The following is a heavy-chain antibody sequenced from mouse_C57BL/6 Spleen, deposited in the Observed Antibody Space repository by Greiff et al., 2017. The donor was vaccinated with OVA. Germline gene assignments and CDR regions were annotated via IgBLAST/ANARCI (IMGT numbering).Heavy chain of an antibody. Sequence: VQLVESGPELVKPGASVKISCKASGYAFSSSWMNWVKQRPGKGLEWIGRIYPGDGDTNYNGKFKGKATLTADKSSSTAYMQLSSLTSEDSAVYFCARGKNYYGSSPDYWGQGTTLTVSS. V-gene: IGHV1-82*01. CDR1: GYAFSSSW. J-gene: IGHJ2*01. D-gene: IGHD1-1*01. CDR2: IYPGDGDT. CDR3: ARGKNYYGSSPDY.